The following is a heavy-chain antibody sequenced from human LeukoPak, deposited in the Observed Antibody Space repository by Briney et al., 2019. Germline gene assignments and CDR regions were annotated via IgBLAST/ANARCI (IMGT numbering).Heavy chain of an antibody. V-gene: IGHV3-74*01. CDR2: INSDGSST. CDR1: GFTFSSYW. Sequence: PGGSLRLSCAASGFTFSSYWMHWVRQAPGKGRVWVSRINSDGSSTSYADSVKGRFTISRDNAKNTLYLQMKSLRAEDTAVYYCARDPTNARPRGSPNWFDPWGQGTLVTVSS. D-gene: IGHD2-8*01. CDR3: ARDPTNARPRGSPNWFDP. J-gene: IGHJ5*02.